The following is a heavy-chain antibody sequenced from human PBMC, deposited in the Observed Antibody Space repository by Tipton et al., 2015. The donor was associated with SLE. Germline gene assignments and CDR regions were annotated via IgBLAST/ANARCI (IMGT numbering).Heavy chain of an antibody. D-gene: IGHD2-21*01. J-gene: IGHJ4*02. Sequence: TLSLTCGVSGGSIDNNRYYWAWIRQPPGKGLEWIGTIYYTGRTHYSPSLKSRVTMSVDTTKNQFSLSLTSVTAADTAMYYCSRAVLCVSSPCRDFWGPGTLVTVSS. V-gene: IGHV4-39*07. CDR3: SRAVLCVSSPCRDF. CDR1: GGSIDNNRYY. CDR2: IYYTGRT.